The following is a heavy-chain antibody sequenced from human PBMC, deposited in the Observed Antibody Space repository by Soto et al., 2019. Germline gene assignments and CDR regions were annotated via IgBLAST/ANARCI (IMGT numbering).Heavy chain of an antibody. D-gene: IGHD6-6*01. J-gene: IGHJ6*02. V-gene: IGHV5-10-1*01. CDR2: IDPSDSYT. Sequence: HGESLKISCKGSGYSFTSYWISWVRQMPGKGLEWMGRIDPSDSYTNYSPSFQGHVTISADKSISTAYLQWSSLKASDTAMYYCARRYSSSDGMDVWGQGTTVTVSS. CDR3: ARRYSSSDGMDV. CDR1: GYSFTSYW.